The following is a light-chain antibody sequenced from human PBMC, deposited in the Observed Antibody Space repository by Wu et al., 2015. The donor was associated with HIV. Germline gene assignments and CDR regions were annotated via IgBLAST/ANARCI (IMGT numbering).Light chain of an antibody. Sequence: EIVMTQFPATLSVSPGERATLSCRASQNIDYNLAWYQQRPGQAPRLVIYGASTRATGIPARISGSGSGTEFVLTISSMQSEDFAVYYCQQYNIWPAFGEGPRWRSN. CDR1: QNIDYN. CDR3: QQYNIWPA. CDR2: GAS. V-gene: IGKV3-15*01. J-gene: IGKJ4*01.